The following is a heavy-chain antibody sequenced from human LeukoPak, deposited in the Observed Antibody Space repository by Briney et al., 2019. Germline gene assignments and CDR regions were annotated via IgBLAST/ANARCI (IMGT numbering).Heavy chain of an antibody. V-gene: IGHV4-34*01. J-gene: IGHJ5*02. CDR3: ARGREYCSSTSCQHNWFDP. D-gene: IGHD2-2*01. CDR2: INHSGST. CDR1: GGSFSGYY. Sequence: SETLSLTCAVYGGSFSGYYWSWIRQPPGKGLEWIGEINHSGSTNYNPSLKSRVTISVDTSKNQFSLKLSSVTAADTAEYYCARGREYCSSTSCQHNWFDPWGQGTLVPVSS.